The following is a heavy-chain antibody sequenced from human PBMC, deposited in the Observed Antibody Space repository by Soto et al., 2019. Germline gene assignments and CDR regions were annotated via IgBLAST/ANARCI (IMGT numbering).Heavy chain of an antibody. CDR3: ARDLVPRL. D-gene: IGHD3-16*02. V-gene: IGHV4-59*01. Sequence: QVQLQESGPGLVKPSETLSLTCTVSGGSISSYYWSWIRQPPGKGLEWIGYLYYSGSTNYNPSLKSRVTISVDTSKNQFSLKLSSVTAADPAVYYCARDLVPRLWGQGTLVTVSS. J-gene: IGHJ4*02. CDR1: GGSISSYY. CDR2: LYYSGST.